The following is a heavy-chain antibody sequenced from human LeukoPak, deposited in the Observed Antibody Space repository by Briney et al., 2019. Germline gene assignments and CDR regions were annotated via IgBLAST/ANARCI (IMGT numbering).Heavy chain of an antibody. CDR1: GYAFTSYA. V-gene: IGHV7-4-1*02. J-gene: IGHJ4*02. CDR3: ARGSAPTYSSSHIGY. D-gene: IGHD6-13*01. CDR2: INTNTGNP. Sequence: ASVKVSCKASGYAFTSYAMNWVRQAPGQGLEWMGWINTNTGNPTYAQGFTGRFVFSLDTSVSTAYLQISSLKAEDTAVYYCARGSAPTYSSSHIGYWGQGTLVTVSS.